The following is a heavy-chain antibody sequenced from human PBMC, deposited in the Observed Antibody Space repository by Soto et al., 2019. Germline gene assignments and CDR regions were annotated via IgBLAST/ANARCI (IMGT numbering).Heavy chain of an antibody. Sequence: QVQLVQSGAEVKKPGSSVKVSCKASGGTFSSYTISWVRQAPGQGLEWMGRIIPILGIANYAQKFQGRVTIXAXXPTSTAYMELSSLRSEDTAVYYCAREPYSSSWPDYWGQGTLVTVSS. J-gene: IGHJ4*02. D-gene: IGHD6-13*01. CDR3: AREPYSSSWPDY. CDR2: IIPILGIA. CDR1: GGTFSSYT. V-gene: IGHV1-69*02.